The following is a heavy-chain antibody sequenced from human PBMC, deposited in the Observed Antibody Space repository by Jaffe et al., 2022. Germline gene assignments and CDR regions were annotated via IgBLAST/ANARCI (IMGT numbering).Heavy chain of an antibody. Sequence: EVQLVESGGGLVQPGRSLRLSCTASGFTFGDYAMSWVRQAPGKGLEWVGFIRSKAYGGTTEYAASVKGRFTISRDDSKSIAYLQMNSLKTEDTAVYYCTRAGGSYYFYFDYWGQGTLVTVSS. CDR2: IRSKAYGGTT. CDR3: TRAGGSYYFYFDY. D-gene: IGHD1-26*01. J-gene: IGHJ4*02. V-gene: IGHV3-49*04. CDR1: GFTFGDYA.